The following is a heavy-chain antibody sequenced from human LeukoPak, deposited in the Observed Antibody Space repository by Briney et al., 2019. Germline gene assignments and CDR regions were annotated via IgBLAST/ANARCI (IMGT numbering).Heavy chain of an antibody. V-gene: IGHV4-28*01. J-gene: IGHJ1*01. CDR1: GYSISNTNY. D-gene: IGHD6-25*01. Sequence: SETLSLTCTVSGYSISNTNYWGWIRQSPGKGLEWIGSIHHSGNRFESGSTHYNPSLRGRVTVSADTSKNQFSLMLRDVTAADTAVYFCARNSSGGFFNVWGQGTPVTVSS. CDR3: ARNSSGGFFNV. CDR2: IHHSGNRFESGST.